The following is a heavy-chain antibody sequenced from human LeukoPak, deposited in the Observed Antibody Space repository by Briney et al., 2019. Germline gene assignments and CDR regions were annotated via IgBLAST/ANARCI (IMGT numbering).Heavy chain of an antibody. V-gene: IGHV1-2*06. CDR3: AGVGDYGDYGSGLDY. CDR2: INPNSGGT. Sequence: ASVKVSCKASGYTFTGYYMYWVRQAPGQGLEWMGRINPNSGGTDYAQNFQGRVTMTRDTSISTAYMELSSLRSEDTAVYYCAGVGDYGDYGSGLDYWGQGTLVTVSS. D-gene: IGHD4-17*01. J-gene: IGHJ4*02. CDR1: GYTFTGYY.